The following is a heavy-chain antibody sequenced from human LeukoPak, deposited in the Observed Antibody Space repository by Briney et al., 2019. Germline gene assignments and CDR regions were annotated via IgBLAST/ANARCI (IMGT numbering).Heavy chain of an antibody. CDR3: ARVDGMATIIYSDY. CDR1: GYTFTSYG. J-gene: IGHJ4*02. V-gene: IGHV1-18*01. Sequence: ASVKVSCKASGYTFTSYGISWVRQASGQGLEWMGWISAYNGNTNYAQKLQGRVTMTTDTSTSTAYMELRSLRSDDTAVYYCARVDGMATIIYSDYWGQGTLVTVSS. CDR2: ISAYNGNT. D-gene: IGHD5-24*01.